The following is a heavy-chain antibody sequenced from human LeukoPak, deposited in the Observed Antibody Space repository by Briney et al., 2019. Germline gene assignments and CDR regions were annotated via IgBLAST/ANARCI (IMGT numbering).Heavy chain of an antibody. J-gene: IGHJ5*02. CDR2: INHSGST. V-gene: IGHV4-34*01. CDR1: GGSFSGYY. Sequence: PSETLSLTCAVYGGSFSGYYWSWIRQPPGKGLEWIGEINHSGSTNYNPSLKSRVTISVDTSKNQFSLKLSSVTAADTVVYYCARLSQWLGSWFDPWGQGTLVTVSS. D-gene: IGHD6-19*01. CDR3: ARLSQWLGSWFDP.